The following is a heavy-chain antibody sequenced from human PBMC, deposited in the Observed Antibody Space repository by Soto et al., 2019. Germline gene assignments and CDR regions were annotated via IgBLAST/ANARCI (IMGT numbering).Heavy chain of an antibody. V-gene: IGHV3-23*01. CDR1: GFTLSNYG. Sequence: EGHLLESGGGLVQPGGSLRLSCAASGFTLSNYGMNWVRQAPGKGLEWVSGIFGGDAPTYTDSVKCRFTISRDNSKNTLFLQMTSLRVADTALYHCAGGITGSGWSIWGQGTLVAVSS. D-gene: IGHD3-10*01. CDR3: AGGITGSGWSI. CDR2: IFGGDAP. J-gene: IGHJ4*02.